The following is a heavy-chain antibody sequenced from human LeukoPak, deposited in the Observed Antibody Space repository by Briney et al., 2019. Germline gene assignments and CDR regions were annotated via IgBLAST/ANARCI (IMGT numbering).Heavy chain of an antibody. CDR2: VKQDGSEK. J-gene: IGHJ4*02. D-gene: IGHD2-21*01. V-gene: IGHV3-7*01. Sequence: GGSLRLSCSASGFTFSSYWVTWVRQAPGKGLEWVANVKQDGSEKNYVDSVKGRFTISRDNAKNSLYLQMNSLRVDDTAVYYCARGGETPFDYWGQGTLVTVSS. CDR3: ARGGETPFDY. CDR1: GFTFSSYW.